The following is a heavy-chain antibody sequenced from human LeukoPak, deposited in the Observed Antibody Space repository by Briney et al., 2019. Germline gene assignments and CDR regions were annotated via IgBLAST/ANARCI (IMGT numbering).Heavy chain of an antibody. J-gene: IGHJ5*02. CDR3: ARDLPASSGWVFDP. V-gene: IGHV3-11*01. CDR1: GFTFSDYY. Sequence: GGSLRLSCAASGFTFSDYYMSWIRQAPGKGLEWVSYISSSGSTIYYADSVKGRFTISRDNAKNSLYLQMNSLRAEDTAVYYCARDLPASSGWVFDPWGQGTLVTVSS. D-gene: IGHD6-19*01. CDR2: ISSSGSTI.